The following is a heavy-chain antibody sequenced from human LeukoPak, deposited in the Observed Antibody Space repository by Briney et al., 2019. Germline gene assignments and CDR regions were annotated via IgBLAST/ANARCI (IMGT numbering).Heavy chain of an antibody. V-gene: IGHV4-31*02. CDR3: ARAPLLGVSFDY. J-gene: IGHJ4*02. Sequence: NWVRQHPGKGLEWIGYISYSGSTYYNPSLKSRVTISVDTSKNQFSLKLSSVTAADTAVYYCARAPLLGVSFDYWGQGTLVTVSS. CDR2: ISYSGST.